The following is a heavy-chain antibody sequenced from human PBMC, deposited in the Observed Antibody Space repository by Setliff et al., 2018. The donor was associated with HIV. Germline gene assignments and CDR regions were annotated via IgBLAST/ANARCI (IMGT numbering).Heavy chain of an antibody. Sequence: PGESLKISCAASGFTFSSYWMSWVRQAPGKGLEWVANIKQDGSDKYYVDSVKGRFIISRDNAKNSVYLQMNSLRAEDTAVYYCARIPYSDSFFDSWGQGTLVTVSS. D-gene: IGHD4-17*01. CDR2: IKQDGSDK. CDR3: ARIPYSDSFFDS. V-gene: IGHV3-7*03. CDR1: GFTFSSYW. J-gene: IGHJ4*02.